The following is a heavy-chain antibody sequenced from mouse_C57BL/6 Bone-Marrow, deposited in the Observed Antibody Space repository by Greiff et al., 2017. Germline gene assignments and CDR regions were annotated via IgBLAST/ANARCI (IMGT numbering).Heavy chain of an antibody. D-gene: IGHD2-4*01. CDR2: IYPGGGYA. V-gene: IGHV1-63*01. J-gene: IGHJ3*01. CDR1: GYTFTNYW. CDR3: ARFGDYDGFAY. Sequence: VQLQQSGAELVRPGTSVKMSCKASGYTFTNYWIGWAKQRPGHGLEWIGDIYPGGGYANYNEKFKGKATLTADKSSSTAYMQFSSLTSEDSAIYYCARFGDYDGFAYWGQGTLVTVSA.